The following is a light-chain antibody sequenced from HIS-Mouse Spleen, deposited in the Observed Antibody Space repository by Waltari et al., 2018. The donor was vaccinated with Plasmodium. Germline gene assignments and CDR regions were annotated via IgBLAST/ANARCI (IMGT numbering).Light chain of an antibody. J-gene: IGKJ1*01. CDR1: QSISGR. CDR3: QQYNSYSWT. Sequence: DIQMTQSPSTLSASVGDRVPITCRASQSISGRLAWYQQKPRTAPKLLIYKASSLESGVPSRFSGSGSGTEFTLTISSLQPDDFATYDSQQYNSYSWTFGQGTKVEIK. CDR2: KAS. V-gene: IGKV1-5*03.